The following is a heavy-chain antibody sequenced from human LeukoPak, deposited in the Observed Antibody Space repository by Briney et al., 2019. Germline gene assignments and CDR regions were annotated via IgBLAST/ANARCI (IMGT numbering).Heavy chain of an antibody. Sequence: SVKVSCKASGGTFSSYAISWVRQAPGQGLEWMGRIIPILGIANYAQKFQGRVTITADKSTSTAYMEPSSLRSEDTAVYYCARGGYYYDSSGYQLEYWGQGTLVTVSS. D-gene: IGHD3-22*01. CDR2: IIPILGIA. CDR3: ARGGYYYDSSGYQLEY. V-gene: IGHV1-69*04. CDR1: GGTFSSYA. J-gene: IGHJ4*02.